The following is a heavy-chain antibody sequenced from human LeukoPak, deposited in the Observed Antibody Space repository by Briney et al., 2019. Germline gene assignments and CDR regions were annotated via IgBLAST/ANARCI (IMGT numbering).Heavy chain of an antibody. CDR1: GFTFSDYY. Sequence: PGGSLRLSCAASGFTFSDYYMSWIRQAPGKGLEWVSYISSSSSYTNYADSVKGRFTISRDNAKNSLYLQMNSLRAEDTAVYYCARDLGYCSSTSCYDNWFDPWGQGTLVTVSS. V-gene: IGHV3-11*06. CDR2: ISSSSSYT. CDR3: ARDLGYCSSTSCYDNWFDP. J-gene: IGHJ5*02. D-gene: IGHD2-2*01.